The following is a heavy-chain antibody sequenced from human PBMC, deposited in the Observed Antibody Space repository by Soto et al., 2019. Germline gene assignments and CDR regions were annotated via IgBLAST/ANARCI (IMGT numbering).Heavy chain of an antibody. CDR2: IYHSGST. D-gene: IGHD3-10*01. CDR3: AGRWGEGRVDY. Sequence: QVQLQESGPGLVKPSGTLSLTCAVSGGSISSSNWWSWVRQPPGKGLQWIGEIYHSGSTNSIPSLKRRVTISVDKSRNQFSLKLSSVTAADTAVYYCAGRWGEGRVDYWGQGTLVTVSS. J-gene: IGHJ4*02. CDR1: GGSISSSNW. V-gene: IGHV4-4*02.